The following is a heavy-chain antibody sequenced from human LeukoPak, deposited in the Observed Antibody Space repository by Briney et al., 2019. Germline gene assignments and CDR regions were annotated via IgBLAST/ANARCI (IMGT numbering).Heavy chain of an antibody. D-gene: IGHD6-13*01. V-gene: IGHV3-23*01. CDR3: ARDEYSSSRSTH. Sequence: PGGSLRLSCAASGFTFSSYAMSWVRQAPGKGLEWVSAISGSGGSTYYADSVKGRFTISRDNAKNSLYLQMNSLTGEDTAVYYCARDEYSSSRSTHWGQGTLVTVSS. CDR2: ISGSGGST. CDR1: GFTFSSYA. J-gene: IGHJ4*02.